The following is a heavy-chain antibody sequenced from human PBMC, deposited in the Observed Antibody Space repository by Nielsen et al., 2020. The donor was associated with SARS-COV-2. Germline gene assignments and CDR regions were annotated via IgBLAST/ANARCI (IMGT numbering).Heavy chain of an antibody. D-gene: IGHD1-14*01. CDR1: GGSFSGYY. V-gene: IGHV4-34*01. CDR3: ARGFRVTGFDY. J-gene: IGHJ4*02. Sequence: SETLSLTCAVYGGSFSGYYWSWIRQPPGKGLEWIGEINHSGSTNYNPSLKSRVTISVDTSKNQFSLKLSSVTAADTAVYYCARGFRVTGFDYWGQGTLVTVSS. CDR2: INHSGST.